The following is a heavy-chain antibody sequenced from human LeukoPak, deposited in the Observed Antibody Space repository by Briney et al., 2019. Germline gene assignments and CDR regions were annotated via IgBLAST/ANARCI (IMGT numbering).Heavy chain of an antibody. J-gene: IGHJ4*02. D-gene: IGHD6-13*01. V-gene: IGHV5-51*01. Sequence: GESLKISCKGSGYNFTNYWIGWVRQMPGKGLEWVGVIYPDDSDTRYSPSFQGQVTISADKSINTACLQWGSLKASDTAMYYCVRQGSYSSSWYNIDYWGQGTPVTVSS. CDR3: VRQGSYSSSWYNIDY. CDR2: IYPDDSDT. CDR1: GYNFTNYW.